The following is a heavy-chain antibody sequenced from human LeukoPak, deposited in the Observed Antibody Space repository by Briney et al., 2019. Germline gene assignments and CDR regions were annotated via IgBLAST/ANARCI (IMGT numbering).Heavy chain of an antibody. Sequence: GGSLRLSCAASGFPFSSYSMNWVRQAPGEGLEWVSYISSSRTTSYADSVKGRFTISRDNAKNSLYLQMDSLRAEDTAVYYCARDLEGSGSFYRPSYDYWGQGTLVTVSS. CDR1: GFPFSSYS. J-gene: IGHJ4*02. D-gene: IGHD3-10*01. V-gene: IGHV3-48*01. CDR3: ARDLEGSGSFYRPSYDY. CDR2: ISSSRTT.